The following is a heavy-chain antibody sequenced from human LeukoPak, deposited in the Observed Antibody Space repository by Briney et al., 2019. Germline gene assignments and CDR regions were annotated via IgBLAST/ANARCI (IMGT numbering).Heavy chain of an antibody. J-gene: IGHJ4*02. CDR3: ALQLELSFPLVY. CDR2: VDLEDGET. D-gene: IGHD1-7*01. Sequence: ISCKVSGYTFTDYYMHWVQQAPGKGGEWMGLVDLEDGETKYEGKFQGGVTITEETTEDTAYMELSSLRSEDTAVYYCALQLELSFPLVYWGQGTLVTVSS. CDR1: GYTFTDYY. V-gene: IGHV1-69-2*01.